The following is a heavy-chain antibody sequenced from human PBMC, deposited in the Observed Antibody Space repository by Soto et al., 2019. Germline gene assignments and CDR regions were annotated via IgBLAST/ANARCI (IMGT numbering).Heavy chain of an antibody. D-gene: IGHD4-4*01. J-gene: IGHJ2*01. CDR1: GGSISSGGYY. CDR3: ARRTTVTTNWYFDL. CDR2: IYYSGST. V-gene: IGHV4-39*01. Sequence: PSETLSLTCTVSGGSISSGGYYWSWIRQHPGKGLEWIGSIYYSGSTYYNPSLKSRVTISVDTSKNQFSLKLSSVTAADTAVYYCARRTTVTTNWYFDLWGRGTLVTVSS.